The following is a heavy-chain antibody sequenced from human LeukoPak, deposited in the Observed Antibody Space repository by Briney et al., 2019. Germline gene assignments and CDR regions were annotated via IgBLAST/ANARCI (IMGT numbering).Heavy chain of an antibody. J-gene: IGHJ3*02. Sequence: GGSLRLSCAASGFTFSSYAMHWVRQAPGKGLEWVAFISYDGSNKYYADSVKGRFTISRDNSKNTLYLQMNSLRAEDTAVYYCARVLRYDNSGHDSFDIWGQGTMVIVSS. CDR1: GFTFSSYA. D-gene: IGHD3-22*01. CDR3: ARVLRYDNSGHDSFDI. CDR2: ISYDGSNK. V-gene: IGHV3-30*04.